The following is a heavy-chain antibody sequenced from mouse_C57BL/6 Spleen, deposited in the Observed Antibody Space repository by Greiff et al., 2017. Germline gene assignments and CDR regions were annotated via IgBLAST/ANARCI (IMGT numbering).Heavy chain of an antibody. Sequence: EVMLVESGGGLVKPGGSLKLSCAASGFTFSDYGMHWVRQAPEKGLEWVAYISSGSSTIYYADTVKGRFTISRDNAKNTLFLQMTSLMSEDTAMYYCARLTTVVATRYFDVWGTGTTVTVSS. CDR2: ISSGSSTI. J-gene: IGHJ1*03. CDR3: ARLTTVVATRYFDV. CDR1: GFTFSDYG. V-gene: IGHV5-17*01. D-gene: IGHD1-1*01.